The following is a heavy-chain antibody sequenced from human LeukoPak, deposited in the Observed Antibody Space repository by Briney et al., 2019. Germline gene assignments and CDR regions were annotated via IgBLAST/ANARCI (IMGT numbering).Heavy chain of an antibody. CDR2: IYTSGST. V-gene: IGHV4-61*02. CDR3: ARENMVRGVEPDY. Sequence: PSQTLSLTCTVSGGSISSGSYYWSWIRQPAGKGLEWIGRIYTSGSTNYNPSLKSRVTISVDTSKNQFSLKLSSVTAADTAVYYCARENMVRGVEPDYWGPGTLVTVSS. J-gene: IGHJ4*02. D-gene: IGHD3-10*01. CDR1: GGSISSGSYY.